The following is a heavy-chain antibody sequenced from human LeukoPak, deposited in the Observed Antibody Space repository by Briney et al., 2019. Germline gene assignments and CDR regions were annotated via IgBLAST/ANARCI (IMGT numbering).Heavy chain of an antibody. CDR2: ISAYNGNT. J-gene: IGHJ5*02. Sequence: GASVKVSCKASGYTFTSYGISWVRQASGQGLEWMGWISAYNGNTNYAQKLQGRVTMTTDTSTSTAYMELRSLRSDDTAVYYCAREKRDYYDSSGYQLLGFDPWGQGTLVTVSS. CDR3: AREKRDYYDSSGYQLLGFDP. D-gene: IGHD3-22*01. CDR1: GYTFTSYG. V-gene: IGHV1-18*01.